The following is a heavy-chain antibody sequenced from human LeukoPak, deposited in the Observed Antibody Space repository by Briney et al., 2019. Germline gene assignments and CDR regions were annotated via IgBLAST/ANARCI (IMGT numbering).Heavy chain of an antibody. J-gene: IGHJ6*03. V-gene: IGHV1-18*01. Sequence: ASVKVSCKASGYTFTRYGIRWVRQAPGQRLEWMGWISAYNGHTNYTQKLQGRVTMTTDTSTSTAYMELRSLRSDDTAVYFCVRDGHRLYDYYYYMDVWGKGTTVTVSS. CDR2: ISAYNGHT. CDR3: VRDGHRLYDYYYYMDV. D-gene: IGHD2-2*02. CDR1: GYTFTRYG.